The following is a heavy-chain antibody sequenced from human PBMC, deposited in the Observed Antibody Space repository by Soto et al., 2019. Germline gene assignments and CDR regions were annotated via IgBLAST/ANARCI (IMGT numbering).Heavy chain of an antibody. V-gene: IGHV4-31*03. CDR2: IYYSGST. D-gene: IGHD7-27*01. Sequence: QVQLQESGPGLVKPSQTLSLTCTVSGGSISSGGYYWSWIRQHPGKGLEWIGYIYYSGSTYYNPSLKSRVTISVDTSKNQFSLKLSSVTAADTAVYYCARSNTNHYYYGMDVWGQGTTVTVSS. CDR1: GGSISSGGYY. CDR3: ARSNTNHYYYGMDV. J-gene: IGHJ6*02.